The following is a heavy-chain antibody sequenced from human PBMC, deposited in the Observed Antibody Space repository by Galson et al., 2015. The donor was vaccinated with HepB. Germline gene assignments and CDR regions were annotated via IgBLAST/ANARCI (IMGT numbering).Heavy chain of an antibody. D-gene: IGHD3-10*01. CDR1: GGSINSVGYS. V-gene: IGHV4-30-2*01. CDR2: IYHNGNT. CDR3: VRDGSGTFDYYYYGMDV. Sequence: QVQLQESGPGLVKPSETLSLTCTVSGGSINSVGYSWNWIRQPPGKGLEWIGNIYHNGNTYYSPSLKSRVTMSLNKSKNQFYLKVTSVTAADTAVYYCVRDGSGTFDYYYYGMDVWGQGTAVTVSS. J-gene: IGHJ6*02.